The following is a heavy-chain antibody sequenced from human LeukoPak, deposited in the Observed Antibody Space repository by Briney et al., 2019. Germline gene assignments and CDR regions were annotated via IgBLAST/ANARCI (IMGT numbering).Heavy chain of an antibody. D-gene: IGHD6-13*01. V-gene: IGHV3-30-3*01. CDR3: ARDEGYSSSWYYFDY. J-gene: IGHJ4*02. CDR2: ISYDGSYK. Sequence: PGGSLRLSCAASGFTFSSYAMHWVRQAPGKGLEWVAVISYDGSYKYYADSVKGRFTISRDNSKNTLYLQMNSLRAEDTAVYYCARDEGYSSSWYYFDYWGQGTLVTVSS. CDR1: GFTFSSYA.